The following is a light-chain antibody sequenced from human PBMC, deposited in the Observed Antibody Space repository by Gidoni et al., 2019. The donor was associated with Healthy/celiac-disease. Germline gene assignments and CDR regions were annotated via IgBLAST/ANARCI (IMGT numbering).Light chain of an antibody. Sequence: SYELTQPPSVSVSPGQTASITCSGDKLGDKYACWYQQKPGQSPVLVIYQESKRPSGIPERFSGSNSGNTATLTISGTQAMDEADYYCQAWDSSTCVFGTGTKVTVL. CDR3: QAWDSSTCV. V-gene: IGLV3-1*01. J-gene: IGLJ1*01. CDR1: KLGDKY. CDR2: QES.